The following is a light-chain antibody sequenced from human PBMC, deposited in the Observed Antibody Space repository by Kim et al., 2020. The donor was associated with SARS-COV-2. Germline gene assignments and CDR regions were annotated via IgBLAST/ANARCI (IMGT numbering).Light chain of an antibody. V-gene: IGLV1-51*01. CDR1: SSNIGNNY. CDR2: DSN. CDR3: GTWDSSLSVVL. J-gene: IGLJ2*01. Sequence: QSVLTQPPSVSAAPGQKVTISCSGSSSNIGNNYVSWYQQFPGTAPTLLIYDSNKRPSGIPDRFSGSKSGTSATLGITGLQTGDEANYYCGTWDSSLSVVLFGGGTQLTVL.